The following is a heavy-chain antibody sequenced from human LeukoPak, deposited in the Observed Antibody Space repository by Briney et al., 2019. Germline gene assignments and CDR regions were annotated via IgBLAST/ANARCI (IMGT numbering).Heavy chain of an antibody. CDR2: ISSSSSYI. D-gene: IGHD2-15*01. CDR1: GFXFSSYS. Sequence: PGGSLRLSCAASGFXFSSYSINWVRQAPGKGLEWVSSISSSSSYIYYADSVKGRFTISRDNAKNSLYLQMNSLRAEDTAVYYCARAGGYCSGGSCYSYDAFDIWGQGTMVTVSS. CDR3: ARAGGYCSGGSCYSYDAFDI. J-gene: IGHJ3*02. V-gene: IGHV3-21*01.